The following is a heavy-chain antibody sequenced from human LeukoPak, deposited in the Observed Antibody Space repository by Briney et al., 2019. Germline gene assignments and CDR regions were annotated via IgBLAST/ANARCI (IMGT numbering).Heavy chain of an antibody. J-gene: IGHJ4*02. V-gene: IGHV3-7*05. D-gene: IGHD2-21*01. CDR3: AKDRALVRSAYFDY. CDR2: IKQDGSEK. Sequence: GGSLRLSCAASGFTFSSYYMAWFRQAPGKGLEWVANIKQDGSEKYYVDSVKGRFTISRDNAKNSLFLQLNSLRVEDTAVYYCAKDRALVRSAYFDYWGQGTLVIVSS. CDR1: GFTFSSYY.